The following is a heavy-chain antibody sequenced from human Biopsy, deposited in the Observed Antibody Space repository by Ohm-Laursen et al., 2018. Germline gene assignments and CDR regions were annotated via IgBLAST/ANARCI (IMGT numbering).Heavy chain of an antibody. CDR2: ISEGGST. CDR3: ARLYRLDDYWNDDPPDAFDV. CDR1: GASFSGDY. V-gene: IGHV4-59*01. Sequence: GTLSLTCTVSGASFSGDYWSWIRQSPGRGLEWIGSISEGGSTYYNPSLRGRVTISVDASKNQFSLKLSSVTAADTAVFFWARLYRLDDYWNDDPPDAFDVWAQGTMVTVSS. D-gene: IGHD3-3*01. J-gene: IGHJ3*01.